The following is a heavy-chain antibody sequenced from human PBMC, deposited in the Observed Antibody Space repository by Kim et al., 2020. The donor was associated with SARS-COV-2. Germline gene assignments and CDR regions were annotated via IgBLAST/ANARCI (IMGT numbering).Heavy chain of an antibody. CDR3: AKAKEDYDFWSGYLVAYGMDV. V-gene: IGHV3-30*18. J-gene: IGHJ6*02. Sequence: GGSLRLSCAASGFTFSSYGMHWVRQAPGKGLEWVAVISYDGSNKYYADSVKGRFTISRDNSKNTLYLQMNSLRAEDTAVYYCAKAKEDYDFWSGYLVAYGMDVWGQGTTVTVSS. CDR2: ISYDGSNK. D-gene: IGHD3-3*01. CDR1: GFTFSSYG.